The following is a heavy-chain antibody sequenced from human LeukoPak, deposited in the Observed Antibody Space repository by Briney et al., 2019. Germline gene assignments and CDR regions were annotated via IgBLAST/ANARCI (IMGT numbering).Heavy chain of an antibody. CDR2: INSDGGST. CDR1: GFTFSNNW. V-gene: IGHV3-74*01. D-gene: IGHD3-10*01. J-gene: IGHJ4*02. CDR3: ARQNYGAGPDY. Sequence: GGSLRLSCAASGFTFSNNWMHWVRQAPGKGLVWVSRINSDGGSTNYADSVKGRFTISRDNAKNTLYLRMNSLRAEDTALYYCARQNYGAGPDYWGQGTLVTVSS.